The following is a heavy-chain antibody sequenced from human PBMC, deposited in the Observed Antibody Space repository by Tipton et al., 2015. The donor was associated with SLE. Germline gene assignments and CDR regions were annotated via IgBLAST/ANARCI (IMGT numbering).Heavy chain of an antibody. V-gene: IGHV3-7*03. Sequence: SLRLSCAASGFTFSSYSMNWVRQAPGKGLEWVANIKQDGSEKYYVDSVKGRFTISRDNAKNSRYLQMNSLRAEDTAVYYCARDSSTSLYFDYWGQGTLVTVSS. CDR2: IKQDGSEK. J-gene: IGHJ4*02. CDR3: ARDSSTSLYFDY. CDR1: GFTFSSYS.